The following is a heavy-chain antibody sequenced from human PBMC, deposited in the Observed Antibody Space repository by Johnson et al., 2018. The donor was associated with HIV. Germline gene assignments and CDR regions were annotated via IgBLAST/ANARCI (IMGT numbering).Heavy chain of an antibody. CDR3: AKGRQQPYDAFDI. Sequence: QVKLVESGGGVVQPGRSLRLSCAASGFTFSSYGMHWVRQAPGKGLEWVAVIWYDGSNKYYADSVKGRFTISRDNSKNTLYLQMNSLRAEDTAVYYCAKGRQQPYDAFDIWGQGTMVTVSS. V-gene: IGHV3-33*06. D-gene: IGHD6-13*01. J-gene: IGHJ3*02. CDR2: IWYDGSNK. CDR1: GFTFSSYG.